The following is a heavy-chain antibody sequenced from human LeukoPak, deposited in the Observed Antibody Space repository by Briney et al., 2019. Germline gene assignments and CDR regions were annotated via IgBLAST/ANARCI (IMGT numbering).Heavy chain of an antibody. CDR2: ISWNSGSI. J-gene: IGHJ4*02. Sequence: GRSLRLSCAASGFTFDDYAMHWVRQAPGKGLEWVSGISWNSGSIGYADSVKGRFTISRDNAKNSLYLQMNSLRAEDMALYHCAKEGSSSSLDYWGQGTLVTVSS. CDR3: AKEGSSSSLDY. CDR1: GFTFDDYA. V-gene: IGHV3-9*03. D-gene: IGHD6-6*01.